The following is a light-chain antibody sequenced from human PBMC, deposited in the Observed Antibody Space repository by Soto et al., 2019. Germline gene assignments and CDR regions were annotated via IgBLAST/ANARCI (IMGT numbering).Light chain of an antibody. CDR1: ALPKQY. J-gene: IGLJ3*02. CDR3: QSADSSGTYEV. Sequence: SYELTQPPSLSVSPGQTARITCSGDALPKQYAYWYQQKSGQAPVLVIYKDIERPSGIPDRISGSSSGTTVTLTISGVQAEDEADYYCQSADSSGTYEVFGGGTKLTVL. V-gene: IGLV3-25*03. CDR2: KDI.